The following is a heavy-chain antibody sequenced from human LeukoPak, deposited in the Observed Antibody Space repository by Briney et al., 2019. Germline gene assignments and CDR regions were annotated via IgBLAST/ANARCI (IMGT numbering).Heavy chain of an antibody. J-gene: IGHJ4*02. D-gene: IGHD6-6*01. CDR1: GFTFSSYA. V-gene: IGHV3-23*01. Sequence: PGGSLRLSCAASGFTFSSYAMSWVRQAPGEGLEWVSGISDSGGSTYYADSAKGRFTLSRDNSKNTLYLQMNRLRAEDTAVYYCAKDLSSSSWGQGTLVTVSS. CDR3: AKDLSSSS. CDR2: ISDSGGST.